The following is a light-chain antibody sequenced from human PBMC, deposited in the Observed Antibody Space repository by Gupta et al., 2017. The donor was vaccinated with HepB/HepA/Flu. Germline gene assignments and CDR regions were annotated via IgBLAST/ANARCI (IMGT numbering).Light chain of an antibody. V-gene: IGKV3-20*01. J-gene: IGKJ3*01. Sequence: VFTQYTGTLSLSPGERATLGCRASQSVSSIYLAWYQQKTGQAHRLLIDGASSRATGIPERVRGRGSGTVFNLNISRLGPEYGSLDYRQKYGSEIFTLVPGNKLDI. CDR2: GAS. CDR3: QKYGSEIFT. CDR1: QSVSSIY.